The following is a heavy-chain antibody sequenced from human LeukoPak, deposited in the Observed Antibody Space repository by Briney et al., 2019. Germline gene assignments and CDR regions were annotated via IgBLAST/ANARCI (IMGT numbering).Heavy chain of an antibody. CDR2: IYSGGST. D-gene: IGHD6-25*01. J-gene: IGHJ3*02. V-gene: IGHV3-66*01. Sequence: PGGSLRLSCAASGFTVSSNYMSWVRQAPGKGLEWVSVIYSGGSTYYADSVKGRFTISRDNPKNTLYLQMNSLRAEDTAVYYCARGVRRRPDAFDIWGQGTMVTVSS. CDR3: ARGVRRRPDAFDI. CDR1: GFTVSSNY.